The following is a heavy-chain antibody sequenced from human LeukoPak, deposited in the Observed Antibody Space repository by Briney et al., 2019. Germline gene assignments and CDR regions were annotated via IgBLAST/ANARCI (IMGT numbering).Heavy chain of an antibody. D-gene: IGHD3-16*01. V-gene: IGHV3-23*01. CDR3: AREPTAAGYVDY. J-gene: IGHJ4*02. Sequence: PGGSLRLSCAASGFTFTTYAMSWVRQALGRGLEWVSAISGSGTRTYYADSVKGRFTVSRDNSKNTLYLQMNSLRAEDTAIYYCAREPTAAGYVDYWGQGTLATVSS. CDR1: GFTFTTYA. CDR2: ISGSGTRT.